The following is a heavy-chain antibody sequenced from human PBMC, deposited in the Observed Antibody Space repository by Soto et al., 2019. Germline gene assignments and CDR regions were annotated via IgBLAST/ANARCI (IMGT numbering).Heavy chain of an antibody. J-gene: IGHJ6*02. CDR1: GGAISMYY. V-gene: IGHV4-59*01. Sequence: KASETLSLTCTVAGGAISMYYWSWIRQPPGKGLEWIGYIYYSGSTNYNPSLKSRVTISLDTSKNQFSLKLSYVTAADTAVYYCARASYYYYYGMDVWGQGNTVTV. CDR3: ARASYYYYYGMDV. CDR2: IYYSGST.